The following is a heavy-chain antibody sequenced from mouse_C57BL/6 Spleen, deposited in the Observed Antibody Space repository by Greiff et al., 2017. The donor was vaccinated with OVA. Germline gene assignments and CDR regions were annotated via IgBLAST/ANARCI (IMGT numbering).Heavy chain of an antibody. J-gene: IGHJ4*01. D-gene: IGHD2-4*01. Sequence: EVQVVESGGDLVKPGGSLKLSCAASGFTFSSYGMSWVRQTPDKRLEWVATISSGGSYTYYPDSVKGRFTISRDNAKNTLYLQMSSLKSEDTAMYYCARQDYDYDDAMDYWGQGTSVTVSS. CDR1: GFTFSSYG. V-gene: IGHV5-6*01. CDR3: ARQDYDYDDAMDY. CDR2: ISSGGSYT.